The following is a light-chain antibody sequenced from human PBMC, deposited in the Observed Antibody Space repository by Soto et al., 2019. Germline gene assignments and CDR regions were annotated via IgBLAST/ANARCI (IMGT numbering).Light chain of an antibody. V-gene: IGKV3-15*01. CDR2: GAS. Sequence: EIVMTQSPATLSVSPGERATLSCRASQSVSSNLAWYQQNPGQAPRLLIYGASTRATGIPARFSCSGSGTAFTPTNCSLQSEDFAVYYWQQYNNWPYTFGQGTKLDIK. CDR1: QSVSSN. J-gene: IGKJ2*01. CDR3: QQYNNWPYT.